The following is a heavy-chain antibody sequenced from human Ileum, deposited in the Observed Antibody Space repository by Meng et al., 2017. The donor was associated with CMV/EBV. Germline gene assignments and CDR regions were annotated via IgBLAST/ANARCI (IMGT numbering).Heavy chain of an antibody. CDR3: DGSDY. Sequence: GESLKISCEASGFPFSTFAMSWARQAPGKGLEWVSTISDSAHRTHYADPVRGRFTISRDNSKNTLYLQMSNLRAEDTAIYYCDGSDYWGQGTMVTVSS. V-gene: IGHV3-23*01. J-gene: IGHJ4*02. CDR1: GFPFSTFA. CDR2: ISDSAHRT. D-gene: IGHD5-24*01.